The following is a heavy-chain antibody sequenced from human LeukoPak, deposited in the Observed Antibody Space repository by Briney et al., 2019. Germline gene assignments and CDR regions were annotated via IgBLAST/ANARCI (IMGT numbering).Heavy chain of an antibody. CDR3: ARDHPLSYYYDSSNFDY. CDR1: GGSISSSSYY. D-gene: IGHD3-22*01. CDR2: IYYSGST. V-gene: IGHV4-39*07. Sequence: SETLSLTCTVSGGSISSSSYYWSWIRQPPGRGLEWIGNIYYSGSTYYHPSLKSRVTISVDTSKNQFSLKLSSVTAADTAVYYCARDHPLSYYYDSSNFDYWGQGTLVTVSS. J-gene: IGHJ4*02.